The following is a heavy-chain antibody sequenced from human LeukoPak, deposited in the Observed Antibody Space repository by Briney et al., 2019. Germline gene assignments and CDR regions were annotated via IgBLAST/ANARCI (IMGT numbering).Heavy chain of an antibody. CDR2: IYHSGST. V-gene: IGHV4-59*01. CDR3: ATGYSSTWYYFDY. CDR1: GDSISSYY. Sequence: SETLSLTCSVSGDSISSYYWSWIRQPPGKGLEWIGYIYHSGSTNYNPSLKSRVTISADTSKDQFSLKLASVTAADTAVYYCATGYSSTWYYFDYWGQGTLVTVSS. J-gene: IGHJ4*02. D-gene: IGHD6-13*01.